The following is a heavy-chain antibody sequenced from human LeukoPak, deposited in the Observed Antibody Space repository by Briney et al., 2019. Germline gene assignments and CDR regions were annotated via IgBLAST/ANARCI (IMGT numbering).Heavy chain of an antibody. CDR1: GFTFSSYA. Sequence: QPGGSLRLSCAASGFTFSSYAMSWVRQAPGKGLEWVSAISGSGGSTYYAHSVRGRFTISRDNSKHTLYLQMNSLRAEDTAVYYCAKDKGYYDSSGYYYVTRHLDYWGQGTLVTVSS. CDR3: AKDKGYYDSSGYYYVTRHLDY. CDR2: ISGSGGST. D-gene: IGHD3-22*01. V-gene: IGHV3-23*01. J-gene: IGHJ4*02.